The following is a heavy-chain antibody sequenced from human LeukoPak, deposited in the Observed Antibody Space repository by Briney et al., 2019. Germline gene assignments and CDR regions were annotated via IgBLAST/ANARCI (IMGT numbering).Heavy chain of an antibody. D-gene: IGHD4-23*01. Sequence: GASVKVSCKVSGYTLTELSMHWVRQAPGKGLEWMGGFDPEDGETIYAQEFQGRVTMTEDTSTDTAYMKLSSLRSEDTAVYYCATTPPVADYYYYMDVWGKGTTVTVSS. J-gene: IGHJ6*03. V-gene: IGHV1-24*01. CDR3: ATTPPVADYYYYMDV. CDR2: FDPEDGET. CDR1: GYTLTELS.